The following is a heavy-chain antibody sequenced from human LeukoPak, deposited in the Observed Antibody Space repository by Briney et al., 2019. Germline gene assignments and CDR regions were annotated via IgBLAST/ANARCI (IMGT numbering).Heavy chain of an antibody. CDR1: GGTLSSYA. CDR3: ARDQPSSDIVATIMYYFDY. J-gene: IGHJ4*02. V-gene: IGHV1-69*04. D-gene: IGHD5-12*01. CDR2: IIPIFGIA. Sequence: SGKLSCKAAGGTLSSYAISWVRRAPGQGLEWMGRIIPIFGIANYAQKFQGRVTITADKSTSTAYMELSSLRFEDTAVYYCARDQPSSDIVATIMYYFDYWGQGTLVTVSS.